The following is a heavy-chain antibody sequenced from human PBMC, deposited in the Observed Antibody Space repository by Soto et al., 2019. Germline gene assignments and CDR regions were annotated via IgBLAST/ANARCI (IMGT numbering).Heavy chain of an antibody. CDR3: ARGYSGYDVGIVVYAFDI. D-gene: IGHD5-12*01. CDR1: GFSLSNARMG. CDR2: IFSNDEK. Sequence: QVTLKESGPVLVKPTETLTLTCTVSGFSLSNARMGVSWIRQPPGKALEWLAHIFSNDEKSYSTSLKSRLTISMDTSKSQVVLTMTNMDPVDTATYYCARGYSGYDVGIVVYAFDIWGQGTMVTVSS. J-gene: IGHJ3*02. V-gene: IGHV2-26*01.